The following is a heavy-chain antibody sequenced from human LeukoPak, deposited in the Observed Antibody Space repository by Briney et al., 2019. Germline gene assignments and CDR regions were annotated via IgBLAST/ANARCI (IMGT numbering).Heavy chain of an antibody. V-gene: IGHV3-23*01. CDR2: ISGSGGST. CDR3: AKTAGDSYYDFWSGYPFDY. D-gene: IGHD3-3*01. CDR1: GFTFSSYA. Sequence: GGSLRLSCAASGFTFSSYAMSWVRQAPGKGLEWVSAISGSGGSTYYADSVKGRFTISRDNSKNTLYLQMNSLRAEDTAVYYCAKTAGDSYYDFWSGYPFDYWGQGTLVTVSS. J-gene: IGHJ4*02.